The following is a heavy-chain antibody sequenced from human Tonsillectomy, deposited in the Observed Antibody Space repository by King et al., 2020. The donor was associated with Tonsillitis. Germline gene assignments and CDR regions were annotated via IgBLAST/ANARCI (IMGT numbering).Heavy chain of an antibody. J-gene: IGHJ4*02. Sequence: QLVQSGAEVKKPGASVKVSCKASGYTFTDYYTHWVRQAPGQGLEWMGWINPNSGGTNYAQNFQGRVTMTRDTSISTAYMDLNRLRSDDTAVYYCAREGGIVGAIYYFDYWGQGTLVTVSS. CDR2: INPNSGGT. D-gene: IGHD1-26*01. V-gene: IGHV1-2*02. CDR1: GYTFTDYY. CDR3: AREGGIVGAIYYFDY.